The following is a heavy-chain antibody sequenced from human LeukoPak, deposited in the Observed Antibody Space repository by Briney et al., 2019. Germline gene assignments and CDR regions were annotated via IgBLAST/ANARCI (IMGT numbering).Heavy chain of an antibody. Sequence: ASVKVSCEASDYTYTSYGISWVRQAPGQGLEWMGWISGYNGNTNYAQKFQARVTMTTDTSTTTAYMELRSLRSDDTAVYYCARDGTPGTTFRFDPWGQGTLVIVSS. CDR2: ISGYNGNT. J-gene: IGHJ5*02. V-gene: IGHV1-18*01. D-gene: IGHD1-1*01. CDR3: ARDGTPGTTFRFDP. CDR1: DYTYTSYG.